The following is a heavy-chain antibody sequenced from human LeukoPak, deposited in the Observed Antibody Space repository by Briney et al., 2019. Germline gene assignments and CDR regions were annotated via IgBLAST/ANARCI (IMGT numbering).Heavy chain of an antibody. D-gene: IGHD6-19*01. J-gene: IGHJ4*02. CDR3: ARATSSGYYNDY. CDR1: GGSISSGGYY. CDR2: IYHSGST. Sequence: PSETLSLTCTVSGGSISSGGYYWSWIRQPPGKGLEWIGYIYHSGSTYYNPSLKSRVAISVDRSKNQFSLKLSSVTAADTAVYYCARATSSGYYNDYWGQGTLVTVSS. V-gene: IGHV4-30-2*01.